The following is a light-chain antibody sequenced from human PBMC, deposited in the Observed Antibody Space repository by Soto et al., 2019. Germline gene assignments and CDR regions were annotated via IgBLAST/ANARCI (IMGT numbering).Light chain of an antibody. Sequence: DIQMTQSPSTLSGSVGDRVTITCRASQTISSWLAWYQQKPGKAPKLLIYKASTLKSGVPSRFSGSGSGTELTLTISSLKPDDFATYYCQHYNSYSEALGQGTKVDIK. CDR2: KAS. V-gene: IGKV1-5*03. J-gene: IGKJ1*01. CDR1: QTISSW. CDR3: QHYNSYSEA.